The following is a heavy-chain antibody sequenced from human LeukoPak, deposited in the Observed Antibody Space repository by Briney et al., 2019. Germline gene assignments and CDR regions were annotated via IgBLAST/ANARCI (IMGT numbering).Heavy chain of an antibody. CDR1: GYTFTSYP. Sequence: ASVKVSCKASGYTFTSYPMNWVRQAPGQGLEWMGWINTNTGNPTYAQGFTGRFVFSLDTSVSTAYLQISSLKTEDTAVYYCARVSRLWYSGYDYSTDYWGPGTLVTVSS. V-gene: IGHV7-4-1*02. CDR2: INTNTGNP. D-gene: IGHD5-12*01. J-gene: IGHJ4*02. CDR3: ARVSRLWYSGYDYSTDY.